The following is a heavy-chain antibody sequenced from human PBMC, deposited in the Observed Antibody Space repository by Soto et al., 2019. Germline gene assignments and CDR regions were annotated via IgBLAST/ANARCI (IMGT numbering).Heavy chain of an antibody. D-gene: IGHD5-12*01. J-gene: IGHJ1*01. CDR2: IIPVFGRP. CDR3: AREGSGYNL. V-gene: IGHV1-69*13. Sequence: SVKVACKAAGGGFSSCGISWVRQAPGQGLEWMGGIIPVFGRPNYAQRFRGRLTITADESTNTVYLELIDLRSEDTAVYYCAREGSGYNLWGQGTQVTVSS. CDR1: GGGFSSCG.